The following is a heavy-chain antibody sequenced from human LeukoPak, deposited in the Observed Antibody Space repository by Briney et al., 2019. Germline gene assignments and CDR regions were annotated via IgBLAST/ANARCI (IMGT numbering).Heavy chain of an antibody. CDR3: AKQLGYCSDGSCYFPY. D-gene: IGHD2-15*01. Sequence: GFLRLSCAASGFTFSSSAMSWVRQAPGKGLEWVSAINNNGGYTYYADSVQGRFTISRDNSKSTLCLQMNSLRAEDTAVYYCAKQLGYCSDGSCYFPYWGQGTLVTVSS. CDR2: INNNGGYT. J-gene: IGHJ4*02. CDR1: GFTFSSSA. V-gene: IGHV3-23*01.